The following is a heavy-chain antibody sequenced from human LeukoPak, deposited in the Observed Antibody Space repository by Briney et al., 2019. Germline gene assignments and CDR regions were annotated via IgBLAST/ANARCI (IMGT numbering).Heavy chain of an antibody. D-gene: IGHD4/OR15-4a*01. J-gene: IGHJ4*02. Sequence: GGSLRLSCAASGFTFSNACMSWVRQAPGKGLEWVGRIKSKTDGGTTDYAAPVKGRFTISRDDSKNTLYLQMNSLKTEDTAVYYCTTVPLTIINLDFDYWGQGTLVTVSS. V-gene: IGHV3-15*01. CDR3: TTVPLTIINLDFDY. CDR1: GFTFSNAC. CDR2: IKSKTDGGTT.